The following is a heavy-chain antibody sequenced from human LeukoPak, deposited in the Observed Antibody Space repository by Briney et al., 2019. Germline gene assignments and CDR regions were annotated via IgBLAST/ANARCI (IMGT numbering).Heavy chain of an antibody. Sequence: GASVKVSCKASGYTFTSYDINWVRQATGQGLEWMEWMNPDSGNTGYAQKFQGRVTMTRNTSISTAYMELSSLRSEDTAVYFCAKRGYSYGDFDFWGQGTLVTVSS. CDR1: GYTFTSYD. J-gene: IGHJ4*02. D-gene: IGHD5-18*01. CDR2: MNPDSGNT. CDR3: AKRGYSYGDFDF. V-gene: IGHV1-8*01.